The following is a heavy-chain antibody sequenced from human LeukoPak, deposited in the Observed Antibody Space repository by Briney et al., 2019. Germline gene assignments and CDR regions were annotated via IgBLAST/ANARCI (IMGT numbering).Heavy chain of an antibody. CDR1: GYTFTSYD. CDR2: MNPNSGNT. J-gene: IGHJ6*02. Sequence: ASVKVSCKASGYTFTSYDINWVRQATGQGLEWMGWMNPNSGNTGYAQKFQGRVTMTRNTSISTAYMELSSLRSEGTAVYYCARVLSGYDILTGYYYYYGMDVWGQGTTVTVSS. V-gene: IGHV1-8*01. CDR3: ARVLSGYDILTGYYYYYGMDV. D-gene: IGHD3-9*01.